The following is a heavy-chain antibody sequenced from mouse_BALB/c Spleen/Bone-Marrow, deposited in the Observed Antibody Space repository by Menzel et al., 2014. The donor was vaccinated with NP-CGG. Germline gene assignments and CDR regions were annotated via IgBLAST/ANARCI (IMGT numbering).Heavy chain of an antibody. CDR3: TGRYGWFAY. CDR1: GSNIKDTY. V-gene: IGHV14-3*02. CDR2: IDPANGNT. J-gene: IGHJ3*01. D-gene: IGHD2-14*01. Sequence: VQLQQSGAELVKPGASVKLSCTASGSNIKDTYMHWVKQRPEQGLEWIGRIDPANGNTKYDPRFQGKATITADASSNTAYLQLSSLTSEDTAVYYCTGRYGWFAYWGQGTLVTVSA.